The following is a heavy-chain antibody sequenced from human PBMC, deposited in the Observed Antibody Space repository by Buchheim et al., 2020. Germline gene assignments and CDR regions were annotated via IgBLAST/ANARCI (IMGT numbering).Heavy chain of an antibody. D-gene: IGHD1-26*01. CDR3: ASRGDY. CDR1: GESFSSYY. V-gene: IGHV4-34*01. CDR2: INHNGGT. J-gene: IGHJ4*02. Sequence: QVQLQQWGAGLLKPSETLSLTCAVSGESFSSYYLSWIRQPPGKGLEWMGEINHNGGTNYKPSLKSRVTISVDTSKNQLLLRLRSVSAADTAVYYCASRGDYWGQGTL.